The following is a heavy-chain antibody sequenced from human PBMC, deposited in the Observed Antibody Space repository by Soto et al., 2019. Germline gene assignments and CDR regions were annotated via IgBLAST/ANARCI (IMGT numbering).Heavy chain of an antibody. J-gene: IGHJ4*02. CDR2: IYYSGST. CDR3: ARERFGELFDY. V-gene: IGHV4-31*03. Sequence: PSETLSLTCTVSGGSISSGGYYWSWIRQHPGKGLEWIGYIYYSGSTYYNPSLKSRVTISVDTSKNQFSLKLSSVTAADTAVYYCARERFGELFDYWGQGTLVTVSS. D-gene: IGHD3-10*01. CDR1: GGSISSGGYY.